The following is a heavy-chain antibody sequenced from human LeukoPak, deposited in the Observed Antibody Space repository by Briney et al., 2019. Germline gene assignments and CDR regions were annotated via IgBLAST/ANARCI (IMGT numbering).Heavy chain of an antibody. CDR1: GGSISSGDYY. CDR2: IYHSGST. J-gene: IGHJ3*02. CDR3: ARAQVSHAFDI. V-gene: IGHV4-30-2*01. D-gene: IGHD1-14*01. Sequence: PSETLSLTCSVSGGSISSGDYYWSWIRQPPGKGLEWIGYIYHSGSTYYNPSLKSRVTISVDRSKNQFSLKLSSVTAADTAVYYCARAQVSHAFDIWGQGTMVTVSS.